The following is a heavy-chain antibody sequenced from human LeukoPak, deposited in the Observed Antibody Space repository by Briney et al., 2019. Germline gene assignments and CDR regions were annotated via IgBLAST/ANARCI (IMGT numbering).Heavy chain of an antibody. V-gene: IGHV6-1*01. J-gene: IGHJ4*02. CDR1: GDSVSSNSAA. Sequence: SQTLSLACAISGDSVSSNSAAWNRIRQSPSRGLEWLGRTYYRSRWYNEYALSVKRRITINPDTSKNPFSLQLNSVTPEDTAVYYCARVTEKQYLPFDSWGQGTLVTVSS. CDR3: ARVTEKQYLPFDS. CDR2: TYYRSRWYN. D-gene: IGHD6-19*01.